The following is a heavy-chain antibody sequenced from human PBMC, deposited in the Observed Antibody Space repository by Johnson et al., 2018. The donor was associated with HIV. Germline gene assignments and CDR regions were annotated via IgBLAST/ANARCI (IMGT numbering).Heavy chain of an antibody. CDR1: GFTFSSYA. D-gene: IGHD3-10*01. CDR2: ISYDGSNK. CDR3: ARGGDGGSGGAFDS. V-gene: IGHV3-30-3*01. Sequence: QVQLVESGGGVVQPGRSLRLSCAASGFTFSSYAMHWVRQAPGKGLEWVAVISYDGSNKYYADSVKGRFTISRDNSKNTLYLQMNSLRAEDTAVYYCARGGDGGSGGAFDSWGKGTMVTVSS. J-gene: IGHJ3*02.